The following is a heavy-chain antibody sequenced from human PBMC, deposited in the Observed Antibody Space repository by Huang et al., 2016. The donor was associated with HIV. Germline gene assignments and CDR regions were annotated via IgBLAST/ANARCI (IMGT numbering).Heavy chain of an antibody. D-gene: IGHD3-10*01. CDR2: ISWNSGSI. Sequence: EVQLVESGGGLVQPGRSLRLSCVASGFTFDDYAMHWVRQGPGKGLEWVSGISWNSGSIGYAGSVNGRFTISRDNAKNSLYLQMNGLRAEDTALYYCARRGVMVRGAHFDYWGLGTLVTVSS. J-gene: IGHJ4*02. CDR3: ARRGVMVRGAHFDY. CDR1: GFTFDDYA. V-gene: IGHV3-9*01.